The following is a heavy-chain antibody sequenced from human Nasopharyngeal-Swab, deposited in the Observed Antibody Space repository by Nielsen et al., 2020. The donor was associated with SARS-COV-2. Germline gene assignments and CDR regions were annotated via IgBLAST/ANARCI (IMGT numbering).Heavy chain of an antibody. CDR2: INPAGSTT. J-gene: IGHJ4*02. CDR1: GFTFSDYW. D-gene: IGHD1-26*01. CDR3: TRGGSYRFDY. Sequence: GGSLRLSCAPSGFTFSDYWMHWVRQAPGKGLVWVSRINPAGSTTDYEDSVRGRFTISRDNAKNTLYLQMNSLTVEDSAVYFCTRGGSYRFDYWGQGTLVTVSS. V-gene: IGHV3-74*01.